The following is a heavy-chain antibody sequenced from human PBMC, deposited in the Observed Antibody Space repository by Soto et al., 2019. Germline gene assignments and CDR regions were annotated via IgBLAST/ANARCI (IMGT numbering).Heavy chain of an antibody. CDR3: AASIFYYGMDV. V-gene: IGHV5-51*01. CDR1: GYTFTNYW. CDR2: IYPGDSDT. Sequence: PGESLKISCKGSGYTFTNYWIGWVRQMPGKGLEWMGIIYPGDSDTKYNPSFQGQVTISADKSITTTYLQWSSLKASDTAIYYCAASIFYYGMDVWGQGTTVTVTS. J-gene: IGHJ6*02.